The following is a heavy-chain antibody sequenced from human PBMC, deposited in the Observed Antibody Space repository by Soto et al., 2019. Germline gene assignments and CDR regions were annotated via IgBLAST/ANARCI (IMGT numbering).Heavy chain of an antibody. CDR3: ARLRLTGYFDY. J-gene: IGHJ4*02. CDR1: GFTFSDHY. Sequence: QVPLVESVGGLVKPGGSLRLSCVASGFTFSDHYMTWIRQAPGKGLEWLSYISTSSSYTNYADSVMGRFTISRDNAMNSLYPQRNSLRAAETAVYYCARLRLTGYFDYWGQGTLVSVYS. CDR2: ISTSSSYT. V-gene: IGHV3-11*06. D-gene: IGHD1-1*01.